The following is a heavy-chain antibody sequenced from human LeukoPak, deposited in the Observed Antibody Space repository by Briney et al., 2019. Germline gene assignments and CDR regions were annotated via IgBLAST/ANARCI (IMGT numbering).Heavy chain of an antibody. J-gene: IGHJ5*02. CDR2: IYYSGST. D-gene: IGHD2-15*01. CDR1: GGSISSYY. V-gene: IGHV4-59*08. Sequence: ETLSLTCTVSGGSISSYYWSWIRQPPGKGLEWIGYIYYSGSTNYNPSLKSRVTISVDTSKNQFSLKLSSVTAADTAVYYCASAFDCSGGSCYDPWGQGTLVTVSS. CDR3: ASAFDCSGGSCYDP.